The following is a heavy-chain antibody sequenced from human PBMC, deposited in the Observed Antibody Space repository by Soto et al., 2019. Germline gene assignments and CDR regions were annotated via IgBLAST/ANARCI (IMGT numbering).Heavy chain of an antibody. Sequence: ASVKVSCKASGYTFTSYAMHWVRQAPGQRLEWMGWINAGNGNTKYSQKFQGRVTITRDTSASTAYMELSSLRSEDTAACYCARAPIWGSYRSFDYWGQGTLVTVSS. CDR2: INAGNGNT. J-gene: IGHJ4*02. CDR3: ARAPIWGSYRSFDY. CDR1: GYTFTSYA. V-gene: IGHV1-3*01. D-gene: IGHD3-16*02.